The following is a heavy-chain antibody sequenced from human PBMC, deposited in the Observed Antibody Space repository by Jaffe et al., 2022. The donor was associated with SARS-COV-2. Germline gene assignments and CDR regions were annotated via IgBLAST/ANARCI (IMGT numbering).Heavy chain of an antibody. D-gene: IGHD3-3*01. CDR3: AKDRGPDYDFWSGYYFYEIAFDI. J-gene: IGHJ3*02. CDR1: GFTFSSYA. CDR2: ISGSGGST. V-gene: IGHV3-23*01. Sequence: EVQLLESGGGLVQPGGSLRLSCAASGFTFSSYAMSWVRQAPGKGLEWVSAISGSGGSTYYADSVKGRFTISRDNSKNTLYLQMNSLRAEDTAVYYCAKDRGPDYDFWSGYYFYEIAFDIWGQGTMVTVSS.